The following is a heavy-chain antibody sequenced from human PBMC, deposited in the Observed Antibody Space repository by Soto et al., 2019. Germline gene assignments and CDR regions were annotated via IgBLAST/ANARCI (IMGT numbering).Heavy chain of an antibody. CDR2: ISSSSSTI. V-gene: IGHV3-48*02. D-gene: IGHD3-9*01. J-gene: IGHJ4*02. CDR1: GFTFSSYS. Sequence: PGGSLRLSCAASGFTFSSYSMNWVRQAPGKGLEWVSYISSSSSTIYYADSVKGRFTISRDNAKNSLYLQMNSLRDEDTAVYYCARTAGFDPILLSDYWGQGTLVTVSS. CDR3: ARTAGFDPILLSDY.